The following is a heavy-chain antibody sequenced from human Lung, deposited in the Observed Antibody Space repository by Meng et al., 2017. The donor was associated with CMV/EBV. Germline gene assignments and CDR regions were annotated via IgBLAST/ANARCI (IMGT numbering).Heavy chain of an antibody. CDR3: ARDNNWGPDY. V-gene: IGHV1-2*02. Sequence: ASVKVSCKASGYTFTAHYFHWVRQAPGQGLEWMGWIHPHRGDTNYAQQFQGRVTLTRDTSINTGYMELTRLTSDDTAVYYCARDNNWGPDYWGQGTLATVPS. CDR2: IHPHRGDT. D-gene: IGHD7-27*01. J-gene: IGHJ4*02. CDR1: GYTFTAHY.